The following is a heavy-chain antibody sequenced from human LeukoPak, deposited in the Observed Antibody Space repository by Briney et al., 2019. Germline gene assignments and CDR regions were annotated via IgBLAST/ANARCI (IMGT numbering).Heavy chain of an antibody. V-gene: IGHV4-39*07. CDR2: IYYSGST. D-gene: IGHD3-10*01. J-gene: IGHJ3*01. CDR3: AKPSNYYGSATDAFDF. Sequence: ASETLSLTCSASGGSISGSSYYWDWIRQPPGKGLEWIGNIYYSGSTYYNPSLKSRVTISVDTSKNHFSLKLNSVTAADTAVYYCAKPSNYYGSATDAFDFWGQGTMVTVSS. CDR1: GGSISGSSYY.